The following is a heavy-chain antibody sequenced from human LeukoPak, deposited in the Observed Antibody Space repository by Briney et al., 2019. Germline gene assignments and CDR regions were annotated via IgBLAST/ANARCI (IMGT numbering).Heavy chain of an antibody. V-gene: IGHV4-59*02. CDR3: ARASTMATISGTGDYFDY. J-gene: IGHJ4*02. CDR1: GGSVSSYY. CDR2: IYYSGST. Sequence: PSETLSLTCTVSGGSVSSYYWSWIRQPPGKGLEWIGYIYYSGSTNYNPSLKSRVTISVDTSKNQFSLKLSSVTAADTAVYYCARASTMATISGTGDYFDYWGQGTLVTVSS. D-gene: IGHD5-24*01.